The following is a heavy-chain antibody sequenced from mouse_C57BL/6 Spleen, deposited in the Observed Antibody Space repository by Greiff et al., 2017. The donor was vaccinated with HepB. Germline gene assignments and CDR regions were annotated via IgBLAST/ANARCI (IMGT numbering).Heavy chain of an antibody. CDR3: AREYYGSSPYYFDY. V-gene: IGHV1-52*01. D-gene: IGHD1-1*01. CDR2: IDPSDSET. J-gene: IGHJ2*01. CDR1: GYTFTSYW. Sequence: QVQLQQPGAELVRPGSSVKLSCKASGYTFTSYWMHCVKQRPIQGLEWIGNIDPSDSETHYNQKFKDKATLTVDKSSSTAYMQLSSLTSEDSAVYYCAREYYGSSPYYFDYWGQGTTLTVSS.